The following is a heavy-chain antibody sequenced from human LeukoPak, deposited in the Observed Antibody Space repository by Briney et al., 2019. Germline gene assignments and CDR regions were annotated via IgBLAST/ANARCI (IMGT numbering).Heavy chain of an antibody. Sequence: ASVKVSCKASGYTFTGYYMHWVRQAPGQGLEWMGWINPNSGGTNYAQKFQGRVTMTRDTSISTAYMELSRLRSGDTAVYYCARDPGWGYCSSTSCYSIDYWGQGTLVTVSS. V-gene: IGHV1-2*02. CDR1: GYTFTGYY. J-gene: IGHJ4*02. D-gene: IGHD2-2*01. CDR2: INPNSGGT. CDR3: ARDPGWGYCSSTSCYSIDY.